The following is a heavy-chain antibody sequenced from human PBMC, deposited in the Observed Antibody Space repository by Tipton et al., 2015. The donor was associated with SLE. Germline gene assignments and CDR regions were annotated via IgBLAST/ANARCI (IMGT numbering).Heavy chain of an antibody. D-gene: IGHD5-18*01. CDR2: IYNSGNT. CDR1: GGSFSGYY. CDR3: ASLRGHSFGYDY. Sequence: TLSLTCAVYGGSFSGYYWSWIRQPPGKGLEWIGYIYNSGNTDYNPSFKGRVTMSVDTSKNQFSLKLNSVTTADTAVYYCASLRGHSFGYDYWGQGTLVTVSS. V-gene: IGHV4-59*01. J-gene: IGHJ4*02.